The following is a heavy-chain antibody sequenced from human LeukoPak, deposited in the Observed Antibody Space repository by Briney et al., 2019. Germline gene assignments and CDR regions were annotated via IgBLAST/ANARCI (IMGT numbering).Heavy chain of an antibody. J-gene: IGHJ4*02. CDR1: GFTFSSYW. CDR3: ARIIAAAGNDY. D-gene: IGHD6-13*01. Sequence: GGSLRLSCAASGFTFSSYWMHWVRQAPGKGLVWVSRINTDGSSTSYADSVKGRFTISRDDAKNTLYLQMNSLRAEDTAVYYCARIIAAAGNDYWGQGTLVTVSS. V-gene: IGHV3-74*01. CDR2: INTDGSST.